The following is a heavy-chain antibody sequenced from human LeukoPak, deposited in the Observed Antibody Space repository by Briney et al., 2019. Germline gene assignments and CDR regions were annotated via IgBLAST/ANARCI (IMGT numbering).Heavy chain of an antibody. CDR2: ISAYNGNT. CDR3: ARGADDCVWGSTWVTYRSGRDV. J-gene: IGHJ6*02. D-gene: IGHD3-16*01. V-gene: IGHV1-18*01. Sequence: GASVKVPCKASGYTFTSYVISWVRQAPGQGLEWMGWISAYNGNTNYAQKLQGRVTMTTDTSTSTAYMELRSLRSDDTAVYYCARGADDCVWGSTWVTYRSGRDVWGQGTTVTVAS. CDR1: GYTFTSYV.